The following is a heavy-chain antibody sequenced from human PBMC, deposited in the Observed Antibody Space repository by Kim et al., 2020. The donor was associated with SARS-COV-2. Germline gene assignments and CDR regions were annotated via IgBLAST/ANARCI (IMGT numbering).Heavy chain of an antibody. D-gene: IGHD6-13*01. V-gene: IGHV1-3*04. J-gene: IGHJ4*02. CDR3: ARGVTAAGTLLYYFDY. CDR1: GYTFTSYT. CDR2: INTGNGNT. Sequence: ASVKVSCKASGYTFTSYTMHWVRQAPGQRLEWMGWINTGNGNTKYSQKFQGRVTITRDTSASTGYMELSSLRSEDTAVYYCARGVTAAGTLLYYFDYWGQGILVTVSS.